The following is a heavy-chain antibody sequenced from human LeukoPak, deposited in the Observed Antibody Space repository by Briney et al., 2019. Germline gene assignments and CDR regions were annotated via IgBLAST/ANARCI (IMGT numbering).Heavy chain of an antibody. D-gene: IGHD6-19*01. Sequence: GGSLRLSCAASGFTFSSYGMHSVRQAPGKGLEWVAFIRYDGSNKYYADSVKGRFTISRDNSKNTLYLQMNSLRAEDTAVYYCAKVMGSSGWSSYWGQGTLVTVSS. J-gene: IGHJ4*02. V-gene: IGHV3-30*02. CDR1: GFTFSSYG. CDR2: IRYDGSNK. CDR3: AKVMGSSGWSSY.